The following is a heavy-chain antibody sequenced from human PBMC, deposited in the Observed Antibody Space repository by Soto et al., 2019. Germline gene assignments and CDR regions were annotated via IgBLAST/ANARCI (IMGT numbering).Heavy chain of an antibody. D-gene: IGHD3-22*01. V-gene: IGHV1-69*02. CDR1: GGTFSSYT. CDR2: IIPILGIA. CDR3: ARAYYDSSGYYGGYYYYGMDV. Sequence: SVKVSCKASGGTFSSYTISWVRQAPGQGLEWMGRIIPILGIANYAQKFQGRVTITADKSTSTAYMELSSLRSEDTAVYYCARAYYDSSGYYGGYYYYGMDVWGQGTTVTVSS. J-gene: IGHJ6*02.